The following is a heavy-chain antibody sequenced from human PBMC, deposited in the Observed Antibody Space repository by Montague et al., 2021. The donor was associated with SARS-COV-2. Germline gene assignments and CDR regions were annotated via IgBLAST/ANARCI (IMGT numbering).Heavy chain of an antibody. D-gene: IGHD6-19*01. J-gene: IGHJ4*02. V-gene: IGHV4-59*08. Sequence: SETLSLTCTVSGGSITSYYWSWIRQYPGKRLEWIGYIYSTGSSDYNHSLESRVTMSIDMSKNQFSLNLTSVTAADTAVYYCARRGGWPYFDFWSQGTLVTVSS. CDR3: ARRGGWPYFDF. CDR2: IYSTGSS. CDR1: GGSITSYY.